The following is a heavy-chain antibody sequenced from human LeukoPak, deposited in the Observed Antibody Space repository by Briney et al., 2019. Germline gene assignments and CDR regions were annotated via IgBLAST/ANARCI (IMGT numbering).Heavy chain of an antibody. D-gene: IGHD6-19*01. CDR3: ARVGYTRGWYRN. CDR2: IYSGGST. Sequence: GGSLRLSCAASGFTVSSNYISWVRQAPGKGLEWVSVIYSGGSTFYADSVQGRFTISRDNSNNTLFLQMNRLRVEDTAVYYCARVGYTRGWYRNWGQENLVTVP. V-gene: IGHV3-66*01. J-gene: IGHJ4*02. CDR1: GFTVSSNY.